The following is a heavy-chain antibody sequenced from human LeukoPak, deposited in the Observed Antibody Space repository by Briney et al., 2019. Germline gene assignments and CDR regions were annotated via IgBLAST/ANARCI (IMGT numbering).Heavy chain of an antibody. CDR2: IYYSGST. V-gene: IGHV4-59*01. D-gene: IGHD2-2*01. Sequence: PSETLSLTCTVSGGSLSSYYWSWIRQPPGKGLEWIGYIYYSGSTNYNPSLKSRVTISVDTSKNQFSLKLSSVTAADTAVYYCARGCSSTSCYRKGTFDYWGQGTLVTVSS. CDR1: GGSLSSYY. J-gene: IGHJ4*02. CDR3: ARGCSSTSCYRKGTFDY.